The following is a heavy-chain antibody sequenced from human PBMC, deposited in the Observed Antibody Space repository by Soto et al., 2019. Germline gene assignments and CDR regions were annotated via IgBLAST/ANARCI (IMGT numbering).Heavy chain of an antibody. Sequence: SVKVSCKSSGGTFSSYTISWVRQAPGQGLEWMGRIIPILGIANYAQKFQGRVTITADKSTSTAYMELSSLRSEDTAVYYCAREKPYCSSTSCYPNYYYYYYMDVWGKGTTVTVSS. CDR2: IIPILGIA. CDR3: AREKPYCSSTSCYPNYYYYYYMDV. D-gene: IGHD2-2*01. J-gene: IGHJ6*03. V-gene: IGHV1-69*04. CDR1: GGTFSSYT.